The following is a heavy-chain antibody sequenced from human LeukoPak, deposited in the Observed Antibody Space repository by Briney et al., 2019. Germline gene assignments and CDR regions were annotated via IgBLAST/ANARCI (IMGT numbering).Heavy chain of an antibody. CDR2: IRYDGSNR. CDR1: GFTFSTYG. D-gene: IGHD4-11*01. CDR3: AKDTANYSNYVFVS. Sequence: GGSLRLSCAASGFTFSTYGMHWVRQAPGKGLEWVAFIRYDGSNRYYADSVKGRFTLSRDNSKNTLYLQMNSLRAEDTAVYYCAKDTANYSNYVFVSWGQGTLVTVSS. J-gene: IGHJ4*02. V-gene: IGHV3-30*02.